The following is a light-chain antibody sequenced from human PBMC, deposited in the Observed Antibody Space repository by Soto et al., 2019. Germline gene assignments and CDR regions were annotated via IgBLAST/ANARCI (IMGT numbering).Light chain of an antibody. CDR1: QNVDIY. J-gene: IGKJ4*01. CDR2: DAS. Sequence: EVVLTQSPVTLALSPGERATLSCRASQNVDIYVAWYQQRPGQAPRLLIYDASNRATGIPARFSGGGSGTDFTLPISNLEPEDFAVYYCQQRRDWPPLTFGGGTRLEIK. CDR3: QQRRDWPPLT. V-gene: IGKV3-11*01.